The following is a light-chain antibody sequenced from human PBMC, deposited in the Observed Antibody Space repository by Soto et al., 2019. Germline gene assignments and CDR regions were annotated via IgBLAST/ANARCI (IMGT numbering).Light chain of an antibody. Sequence: DIVMTQSPLSLPVTPGEPASISCRSSQSLLHSNGYNYLDWYLQKPGQSPQLLIYLGSNRASGVPARFSGSGSGTDFTLKISRVEAEDVGVYYCMQALQTWTSGQGTKVEIK. J-gene: IGKJ1*01. CDR2: LGS. CDR1: QSLLHSNGYNY. V-gene: IGKV2-28*01. CDR3: MQALQTWT.